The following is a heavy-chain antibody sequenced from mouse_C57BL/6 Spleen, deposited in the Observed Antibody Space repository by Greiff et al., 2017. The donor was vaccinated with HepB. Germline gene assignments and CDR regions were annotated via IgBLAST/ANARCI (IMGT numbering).Heavy chain of an antibody. V-gene: IGHV1-59*01. CDR2: IDPSDSYT. CDR3: ARGSGYDGVG. Sequence: QVQLQQPGAELVRPGTSVKLSCKASGYTFTSYWMHWVKQRPGQGLEWIGVIDPSDSYTNYNQKFKGKATLTVDTSSSTAYMQLSSLTSEDTAVYDCARGSGYDGVGWGEGTTLTVSS. J-gene: IGHJ2*01. CDR1: GYTFTSYW. D-gene: IGHD2-2*01.